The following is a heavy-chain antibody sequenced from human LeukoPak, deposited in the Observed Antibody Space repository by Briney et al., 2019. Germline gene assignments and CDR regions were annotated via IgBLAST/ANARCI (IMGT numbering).Heavy chain of an antibody. J-gene: IGHJ4*02. CDR3: VKRPEVGGTTGKYFDH. Sequence: GGSLRLSCAASGFTFRNYAMSWVRLAPGKGLEWASTFSVSSGNTYYADSVRGRFTISRDTSKNTLYLQMSSLGADDTAVYYCVKRPEVGGTTGKYFDHWGQGTPVTVSA. V-gene: IGHV3-23*01. CDR2: FSVSSGNT. CDR1: GFTFRNYA. D-gene: IGHD1-26*01.